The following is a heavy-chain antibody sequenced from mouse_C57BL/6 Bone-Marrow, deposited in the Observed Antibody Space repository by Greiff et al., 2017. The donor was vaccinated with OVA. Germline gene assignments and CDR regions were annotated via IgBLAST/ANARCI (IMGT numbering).Heavy chain of an antibody. CDR3: ARDGNYGSYWYFDV. CDR2: SRNKANDYTT. Sequence: EVQGVESGGGLVQSGRSLRLSCATSGFTFSDFYMEWVRQAPGKGLEWIAASRNKANDYTTEYSASVKGRFIVSRDTSQSILYLQMNALRAEDTAIYYCARDGNYGSYWYFDVWGTGTTVTVSS. J-gene: IGHJ1*03. CDR1: GFTFSDFY. D-gene: IGHD1-1*01. V-gene: IGHV7-1*01.